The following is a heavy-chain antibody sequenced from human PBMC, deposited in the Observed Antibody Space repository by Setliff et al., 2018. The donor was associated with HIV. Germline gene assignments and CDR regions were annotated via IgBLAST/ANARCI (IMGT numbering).Heavy chain of an antibody. CDR1: GGSIGSSPFY. Sequence: SETLSLTCTVSGGSIGSSPFYWGWIRQSPGKGLEWIGTVYYSGSAPYNPSLRSRVAISVDTSKNQFSLKLSSVTAADTAVYYCARRGSPRYYYYYMDVWGKGTTVTVSS. CDR2: VYYSGSA. D-gene: IGHD1-26*01. V-gene: IGHV4-39*07. CDR3: ARRGSPRYYYYYMDV. J-gene: IGHJ6*03.